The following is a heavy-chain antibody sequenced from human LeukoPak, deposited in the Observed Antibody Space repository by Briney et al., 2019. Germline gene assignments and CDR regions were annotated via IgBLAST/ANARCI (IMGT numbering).Heavy chain of an antibody. CDR2: ISGTGFTN. Sequence: GGSVRLSCAAAGFTFSTFAMTWGRQAPGKGLEWVSSISGTGFTNNYANPGTARFTISRDNSKDTLYLQMNSLRAEDTAVYYCATLLEAAGTGYWGQRTLGSVSS. D-gene: IGHD6-13*01. CDR3: ATLLEAAGTGY. V-gene: IGHV3-23*01. CDR1: GFTFSTFA. J-gene: IGHJ4*02.